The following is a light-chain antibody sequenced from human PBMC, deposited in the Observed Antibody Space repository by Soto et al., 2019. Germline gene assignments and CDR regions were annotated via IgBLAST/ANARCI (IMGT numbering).Light chain of an antibody. CDR2: AAS. CDR3: QQARSYPST. J-gene: IGKJ4*01. V-gene: IGKV1-39*01. Sequence: DIQMTQSPSSLSASVEARVIITCRASQSISNHLNWYQQKPGKAPKLLIYAASTLQSGVPSRFSGRGTGTDFTLTINSLQAEDFATYYCQQARSYPSTFGGGTKVDIK. CDR1: QSISNH.